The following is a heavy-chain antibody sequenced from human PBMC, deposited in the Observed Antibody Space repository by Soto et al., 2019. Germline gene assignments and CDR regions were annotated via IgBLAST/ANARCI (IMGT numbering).Heavy chain of an antibody. CDR1: GFTFSSYS. V-gene: IGHV3-23*01. D-gene: IGHD3-10*01. J-gene: IGHJ4*02. Sequence: GGCLRLSCVASGFTFSSYSMSWVRQAPGKGLEWVSGFRAGGDDGTTYYADSVEGRFTISRDNPKNTLFLQMNSLRAEDTAIYYCAKKVNSGSGSQYFDYFGQGTLVTVS. CDR3: AKKVNSGSGSQYFDY. CDR2: FRAGGDDGTT.